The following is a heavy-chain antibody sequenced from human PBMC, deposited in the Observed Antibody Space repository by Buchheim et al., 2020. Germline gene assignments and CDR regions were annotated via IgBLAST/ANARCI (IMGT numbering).Heavy chain of an antibody. CDR1: GYTFTSYY. CDR2: INPSGGST. D-gene: IGHD6-19*01. V-gene: IGHV1-46*01. CDR3: ARDTRGIAVAGTQGFDP. Sequence: QVQLVQSGAEVKKPGASVKVSCKASGYTFTSYYMHWVRQAPGQGLEWMGIINPSGGSTSYAQKFQGRVTMTRDTSTSTVYMELSSLRSEDTAVYYCARDTRGIAVAGTQGFDPWGQGTL. J-gene: IGHJ5*02.